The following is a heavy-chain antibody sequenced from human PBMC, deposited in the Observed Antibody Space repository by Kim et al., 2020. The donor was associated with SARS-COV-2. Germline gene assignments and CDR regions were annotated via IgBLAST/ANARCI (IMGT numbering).Heavy chain of an antibody. D-gene: IGHD1-26*01. Sequence: ASVKGRFTSSRDNSKNTMYLQMNSLRAEDTAVYYCANCGVGATYDAFDIWGQGTIVTVSS. CDR3: ANCGVGATYDAFDI. V-gene: IGHV3-23*02. J-gene: IGHJ3*02.